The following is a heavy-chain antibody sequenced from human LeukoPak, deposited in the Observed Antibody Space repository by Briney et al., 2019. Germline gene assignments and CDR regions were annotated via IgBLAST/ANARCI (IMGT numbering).Heavy chain of an antibody. D-gene: IGHD2-15*01. CDR1: GGSISSGGYS. Sequence: PSQTLSLTCAVSGGSISSGGYSWSWIRQPPGKGLEWIGYIYHSGSTYYNPSLKSRVTISVDRCKNQFSLKLSSVTAADTAVYYCARGGVVVVAATQRTYDWFDPWGQGTLVTVSS. CDR2: IYHSGST. J-gene: IGHJ5*02. CDR3: ARGGVVVVAATQRTYDWFDP. V-gene: IGHV4-30-2*01.